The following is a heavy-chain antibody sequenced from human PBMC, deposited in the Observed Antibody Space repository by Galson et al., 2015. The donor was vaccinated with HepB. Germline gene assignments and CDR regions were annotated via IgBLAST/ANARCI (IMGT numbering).Heavy chain of an antibody. CDR2: ISFDGNNK. Sequence: SLRLSCAVSGFTFSSYGMHWVRQAPGKGLEWVATISFDGNNKYYEDSVKGRFTISRDNSKNTLFLEMNSMRAEDTAVYYCAKAAPIFLRYTYGVDYWGQGSLVTVSS. CDR1: GFTFSSYG. CDR3: AKAAPIFLRYTYGVDY. D-gene: IGHD5-18*01. J-gene: IGHJ4*02. V-gene: IGHV3-30*18.